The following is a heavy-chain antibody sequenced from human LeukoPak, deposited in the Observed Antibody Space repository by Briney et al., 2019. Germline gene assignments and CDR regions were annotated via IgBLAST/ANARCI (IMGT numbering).Heavy chain of an antibody. CDR3: ARGLPPVMKYYFDY. V-gene: IGHV3-33*01. CDR1: GFTFNSYG. Sequence: GGSLRLSCAASGFTFNSYGMHWVRQAPGKGLERVAVMWYDGSNKYYADSVKGRFTISRDDSKNTLYLQMNSLRAEDTAMYYCARGLPPVMKYYFDYWGQGTLVTVSS. J-gene: IGHJ4*02. CDR2: MWYDGSNK. D-gene: IGHD4-11*01.